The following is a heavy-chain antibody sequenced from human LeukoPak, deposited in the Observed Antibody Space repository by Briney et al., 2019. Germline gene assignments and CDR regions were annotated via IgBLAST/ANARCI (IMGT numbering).Heavy chain of an antibody. D-gene: IGHD6-13*01. V-gene: IGHV3-33*06. CDR3: AKGGSSSPRSTFDY. J-gene: IGHJ4*02. Sequence: GGSLRLSCAASGFTFSSYGMHWVRQAPGKGLEWVAVIWYDGGNKYYADSVKGRFTISRDNSKNTLYLQMNSLRAEDTAVYYCAKGGSSSPRSTFDYWGQGTLLTVSS. CDR2: IWYDGGNK. CDR1: GFTFSSYG.